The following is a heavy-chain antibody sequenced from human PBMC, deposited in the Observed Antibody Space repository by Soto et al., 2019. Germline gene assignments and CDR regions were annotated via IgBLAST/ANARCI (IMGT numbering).Heavy chain of an antibody. J-gene: IGHJ4*02. CDR1: GASISDNW. CDR3: ARHVAVGRTRGFDY. V-gene: IGHV4-4*02. D-gene: IGHD2-15*01. Sequence: QVQLQESGPGLVKPSGTLSLTCAVSGASISDNWWSWVRQPPGKGLERIGEINNSGTTNYNPSLKSRVSISLDKSASQFSVTLNSVTAACTAVYYCARHVAVGRTRGFDYWGQGTLVTVSS. CDR2: INNSGTT.